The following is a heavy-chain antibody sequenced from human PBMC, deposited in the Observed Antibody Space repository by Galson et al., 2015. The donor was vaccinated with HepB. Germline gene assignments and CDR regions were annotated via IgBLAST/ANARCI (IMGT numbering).Heavy chain of an antibody. CDR1: GGSISSYY. V-gene: IGHV4-59*12. CDR3: ATGDVSIVASTIDHHFDY. D-gene: IGHD5-12*01. J-gene: IGHJ4*02. CDR2: VYQSGNT. Sequence: ETLSLTCTVSGGSISSYYWNWIRQSPGKGLEWIGEVYQSGNTNYNPSLKSRVSMSVNESKNQISLKLSSVTAADTALYYCATGDVSIVASTIDHHFDYWGQGTLVTVSS.